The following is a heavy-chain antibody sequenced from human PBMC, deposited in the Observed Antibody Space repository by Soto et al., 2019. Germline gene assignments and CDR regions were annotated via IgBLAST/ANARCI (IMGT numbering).Heavy chain of an antibody. CDR2: IYYSGST. V-gene: IGHV4-39*07. D-gene: IGHD6-6*01. J-gene: IGHJ6*02. Sequence: SETLSLTCTVSGGSISSSSYYWGWIRQPPGKGLEWIGSIYYSGSTYYNPSLKSRVTISVDTSKNQFSLKLSSVTAADTAVYYCARVKAARLRDYYYYGMDVWGQGTTVTVSS. CDR1: GGSISSSSYY. CDR3: ARVKAARLRDYYYYGMDV.